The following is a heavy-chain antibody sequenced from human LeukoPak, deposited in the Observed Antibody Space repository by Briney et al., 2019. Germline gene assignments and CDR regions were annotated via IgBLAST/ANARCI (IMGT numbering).Heavy chain of an antibody. Sequence: PGGSLRLSCAASGFTVSSNYMSWVRQAPGKGLEWVSVISSGGTTYYADSVKGRFTISRDNSKNTLYLQMNSLRAEDTAVYYCARAKEMATITDYWSQGTLVTVSS. V-gene: IGHV3-66*01. CDR1: GFTVSSNY. J-gene: IGHJ4*02. D-gene: IGHD5-24*01. CDR3: ARAKEMATITDY. CDR2: ISSGGTT.